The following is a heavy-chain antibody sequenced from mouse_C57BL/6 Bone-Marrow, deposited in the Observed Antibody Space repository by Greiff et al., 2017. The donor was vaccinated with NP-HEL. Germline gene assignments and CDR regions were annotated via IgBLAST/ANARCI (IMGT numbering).Heavy chain of an antibody. Sequence: VQLQQSGAELARPGASVKLSCKASGYTFTSYGISWVKQRTGQGLEWIGAIYPRSGNTYYNEKFKGKATLTADKSSSTAYMELRSLTSEDSAVYFCVLVLRLYFDYWGQGTTLTVSS. CDR3: VLVLRLYFDY. CDR2: IYPRSGNT. J-gene: IGHJ2*01. V-gene: IGHV1-81*01. D-gene: IGHD1-1*01. CDR1: GYTFTSYG.